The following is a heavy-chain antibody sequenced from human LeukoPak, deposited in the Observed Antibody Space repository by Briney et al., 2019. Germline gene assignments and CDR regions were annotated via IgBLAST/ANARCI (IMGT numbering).Heavy chain of an antibody. V-gene: IGHV4-4*07. CDR1: GGSITLYL. Sequence: SETLSLTCSLSGGSITLYLWSWLRQPAGKGLEWIGRITSAGDTVYNPSLRGRVTMSLDTSKNQFSLILNSVTASDTALYYCEREDQNLPHNWFDSWGQGPLVTVSS. CDR2: ITSAGDT. CDR3: EREDQNLPHNWFDS. J-gene: IGHJ5*01. D-gene: IGHD1-7*01.